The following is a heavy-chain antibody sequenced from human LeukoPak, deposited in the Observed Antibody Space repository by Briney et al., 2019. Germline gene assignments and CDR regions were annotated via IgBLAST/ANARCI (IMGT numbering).Heavy chain of an antibody. V-gene: IGHV1-46*01. CDR2: IIPSVGST. J-gene: IGHJ6*02. D-gene: IGHD2-8*01. CDR1: GYTFSSYY. Sequence: ASVKVSCKASGYTFSSYYMHWVRQAPGQGLEWMGIIIPSVGSTSYAQKFQGRVTMTRDTSTSTVYLELSSLRSEDTAVYYCARTNTSDVTINYDYYGMDVWGQGTTVIVSS. CDR3: ARTNTSDVTINYDYYGMDV.